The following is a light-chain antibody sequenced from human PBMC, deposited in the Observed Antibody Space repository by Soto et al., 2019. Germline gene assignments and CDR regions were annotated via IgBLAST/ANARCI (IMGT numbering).Light chain of an antibody. V-gene: IGLV2-14*01. CDR2: DVS. CDR1: SSDVGGYNY. J-gene: IGLJ1*01. Sequence: QSVLTQPASVSGSPGQSITISCTGTSSDVGGYNYVSWYQQHPGKAPKLMIYDVSNRPSGVSNRFSGSKSGNTASLTISGLHAEDEADYYCSSYISSSTLYVFGTGTKVTVL. CDR3: SSYISSSTLYV.